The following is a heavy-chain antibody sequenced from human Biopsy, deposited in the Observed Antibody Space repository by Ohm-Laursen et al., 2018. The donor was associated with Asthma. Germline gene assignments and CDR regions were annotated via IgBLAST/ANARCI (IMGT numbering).Heavy chain of an antibody. D-gene: IGHD5-12*01. V-gene: IGHV1-69*01. CDR3: ARGYSGTDRIVYYYSGLEV. Sequence: ASVKVSCKASGDSFNNFAISWVRQAPGQGLEWMGGLIPVLGTPDHAQMFEGRVPITADESTSTAYMELSSLRSEDTAVYYCARGYSGTDRIVYYYSGLEVWGQGTTVTVSS. CDR2: LIPVLGTP. CDR1: GDSFNNFA. J-gene: IGHJ6*02.